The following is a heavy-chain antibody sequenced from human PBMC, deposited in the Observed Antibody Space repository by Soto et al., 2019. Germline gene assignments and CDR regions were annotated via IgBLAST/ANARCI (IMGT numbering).Heavy chain of an antibody. CDR1: GGTFSSYT. J-gene: IGHJ4*02. V-gene: IGHV1-69*04. CDR3: AREYDILTRYDPFDY. CDR2: IIPILGIA. D-gene: IGHD3-9*01. Sequence: SVKVSCKASGGTFSSYTISWVRQAPGQGLEWMGRIIPILGIANYAQKFQGRVTITADKSTSTAYMELSSLRSEDTAVYYFAREYDILTRYDPFDYWGQGSLVTVSS.